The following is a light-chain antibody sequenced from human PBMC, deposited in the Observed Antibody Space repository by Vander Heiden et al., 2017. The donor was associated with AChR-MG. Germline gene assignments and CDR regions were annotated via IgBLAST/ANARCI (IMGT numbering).Light chain of an antibody. CDR2: EVT. V-gene: IGLV2-8*01. CDR3: SSYAGTNKV. J-gene: IGLJ2*01. CDR1: SSDVGDYNY. Sequence: QSALTHPPSASGSPGQSVTISCTGTSSDVGDYNYVSWYQQHPGKAPKLMIYEVTKRPSGVPDRFSGSKSGNTASLTVSGLQAEDEADYYCSSYAGTNKVFGGGTKLTVL.